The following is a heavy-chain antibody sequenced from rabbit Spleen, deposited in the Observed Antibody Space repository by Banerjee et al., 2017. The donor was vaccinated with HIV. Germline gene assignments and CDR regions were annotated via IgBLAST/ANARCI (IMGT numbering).Heavy chain of an antibody. J-gene: IGHJ6*01. Sequence: QSLEESGGDLVKPGASLTLTCTASGFSFSSGYDVCWVRQAPGKGLEWIVCIDIGSSGFTYYANWAKGRFTISKTSSTTVTLQMTSLTVADTATYFCARSTYGYADYGDLYYAAMDLWGPGTLVTVS. CDR3: ARSTYGYADYGDLYYAAMDL. CDR2: IDIGSSGFT. CDR1: GFSFSSGYD. V-gene: IGHV1S40*01. D-gene: IGHD6-1*01.